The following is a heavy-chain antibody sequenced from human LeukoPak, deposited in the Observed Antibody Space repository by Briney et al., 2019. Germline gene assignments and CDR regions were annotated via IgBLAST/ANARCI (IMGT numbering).Heavy chain of an antibody. D-gene: IGHD3-16*01. J-gene: IGHJ5*02. V-gene: IGHV3-48*04. Sequence: GGSLRLSCAASGFTFSNYWMNWVRQAPGKGLEWASYISTSGFTIYYADSVKGRFTISRDNAKNSLYLQMNSLRAEDTAVYYCARGASGIGGVRFDPWGQGTLVTVSS. CDR3: ARGASGIGGVRFDP. CDR1: GFTFSNYW. CDR2: ISTSGFTI.